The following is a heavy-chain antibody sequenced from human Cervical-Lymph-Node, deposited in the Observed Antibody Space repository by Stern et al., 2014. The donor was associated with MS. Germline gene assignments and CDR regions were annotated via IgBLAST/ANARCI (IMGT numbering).Heavy chain of an antibody. J-gene: IGHJ3*02. V-gene: IGHV5-51*03. CDR2: IYPGDSDT. CDR1: GFSFTTHW. CDR3: AKARYVQALSDAFDI. D-gene: IGHD2-2*01. Sequence: VQLVQSGAEVKKPGESLKISCEGSGFSFTTHWIAWVRQMPGEGLEWMGIIYPGDSDTRYSPAFQGRVTISAAKSISTAYLQWNSLTASDTAMYYCAKARYVQALSDAFDIWGQGTMVTVSS.